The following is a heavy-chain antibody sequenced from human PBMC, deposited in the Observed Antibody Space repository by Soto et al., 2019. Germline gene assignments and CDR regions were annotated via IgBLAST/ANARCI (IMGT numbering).Heavy chain of an antibody. Sequence: GGSLRLSCAASGFTFSSYAMHWVRQAPGKGLEWVAVISYDGSNKYYADSVKGRFTISRDNSKNTLYLQMNSLRAEDTAVYYCARGRAYQLRKSYYYYGMDVWGQGTTVTVSS. CDR3: ARGRAYQLRKSYYYYGMDV. CDR1: GFTFSSYA. J-gene: IGHJ6*02. V-gene: IGHV3-30-3*01. CDR2: ISYDGSNK. D-gene: IGHD2-2*01.